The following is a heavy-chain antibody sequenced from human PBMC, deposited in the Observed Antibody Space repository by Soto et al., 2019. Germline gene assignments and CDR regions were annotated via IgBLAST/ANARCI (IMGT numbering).Heavy chain of an antibody. CDR2: ISAYNGNT. D-gene: IGHD2-15*01. J-gene: IGHJ4*02. CDR3: ARAPPSRSGGSCYDY. Sequence: ASVKVSCKASGYTFTSYGISWVRQAPGQGLEWTGWISAYNGNTNYAQKLQGRVTMTTDTSTSTAYMELRSLRSDDTAVYYCARAPPSRSGGSCYDYWGQGTLVTVSS. CDR1: GYTFTSYG. V-gene: IGHV1-18*04.